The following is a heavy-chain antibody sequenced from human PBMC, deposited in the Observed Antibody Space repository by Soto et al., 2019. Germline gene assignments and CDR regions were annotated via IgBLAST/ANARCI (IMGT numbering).Heavy chain of an antibody. D-gene: IGHD3-10*01. J-gene: IGHJ6*02. CDR2: IIPTFGTG. CDR3: ASNDGTLVRGGRSSPYEMDV. CDR1: GGTFNNYA. V-gene: IGHV1-69*01. Sequence: QVLLVQSGPEVKKPGSSVKVSCTASGGTFNNYAINWVRQAPGKGLEWMGGIIPTFGTGNHAQKFQGRVTITADESTTTAYMELNSVRSEDTAIYYCASNDGTLVRGGRSSPYEMDVWGQGTTVIVSS.